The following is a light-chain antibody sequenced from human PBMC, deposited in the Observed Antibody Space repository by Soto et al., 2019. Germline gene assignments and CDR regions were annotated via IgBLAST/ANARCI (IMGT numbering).Light chain of an antibody. Sequence: DTVFSHSPSTQPFPPGETPTLTCSASHSVSSTFLAWYQQKPGQAPTLLIYDADTRATGIPDRFSGSGFGTHFTLTISSLEPEDFAMYYCQQSASSVTFGQGTRLEI. V-gene: IGKV3-20*01. CDR2: DAD. CDR1: HSVSSTF. J-gene: IGKJ5*01. CDR3: QQSASSVT.